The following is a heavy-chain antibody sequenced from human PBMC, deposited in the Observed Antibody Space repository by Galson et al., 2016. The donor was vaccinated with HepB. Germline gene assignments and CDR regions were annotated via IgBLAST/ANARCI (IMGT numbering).Heavy chain of an antibody. V-gene: IGHV3-7*03. Sequence: SLRLSCATSGFTFTDFWMTWVRQAPGKGLEWVANIQQNGNEKYYVDSVKGRFTISRDNAKNSPYLQMKSLRAEDTAIYYCATYYYGLGHAYWGQGTLITVSS. CDR3: ATYYYGLGHAY. D-gene: IGHD3-10*01. CDR2: IQQNGNEK. CDR1: GFTFTDFW. J-gene: IGHJ4*02.